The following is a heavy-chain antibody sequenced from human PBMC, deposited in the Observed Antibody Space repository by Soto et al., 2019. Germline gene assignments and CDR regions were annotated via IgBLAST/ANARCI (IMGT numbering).Heavy chain of an antibody. V-gene: IGHV4-59*01. D-gene: IGHD6-19*01. CDR2: IYYSGST. CDR3: ARGIAVAGSFDY. CDR1: GGSISSYY. Sequence: PSETLSLTCTVSGGSISSYYWSWIRQPPGKGLEWIGYIYYSGSTNYNPSLKSRVTISVDTSKNQFSLKLSSVTAADTAVYYCARGIAVAGSFDYWGQGTLVTVSS. J-gene: IGHJ4*02.